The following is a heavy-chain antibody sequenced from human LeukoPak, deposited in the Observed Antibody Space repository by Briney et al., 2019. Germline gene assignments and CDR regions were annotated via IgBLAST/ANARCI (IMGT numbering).Heavy chain of an antibody. Sequence: TGGSLRLSCVGSGFTISNYWMHWVRQAPGTGLVWVSRIHPDGSITTYADSVKGRLTISRDNAKNTLYLQMNSLRAEDTAVYYCAPQQTYSPYNWFDLWGQGTLVTVSS. V-gene: IGHV3-74*03. CDR2: IHPDGSIT. D-gene: IGHD5-12*01. J-gene: IGHJ5*02. CDR1: GFTISNYW. CDR3: APQQTYSPYNWFDL.